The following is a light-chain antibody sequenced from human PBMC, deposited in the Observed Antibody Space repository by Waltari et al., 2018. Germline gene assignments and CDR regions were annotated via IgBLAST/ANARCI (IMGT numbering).Light chain of an antibody. CDR3: QKYGTLPAT. CDR2: DTS. CDR1: QSVSRY. Sequence: EIVLTQSPGTLSLSPGERATLSCRASQSVSRYLAWYQQKPCQAPMLLIYDTSIRATGVPDRFGGSGAGTDFSLTISRLEPEDFAVYYCQKYGTLPATFGQGTKVQMK. V-gene: IGKV3-20*01. J-gene: IGKJ1*01.